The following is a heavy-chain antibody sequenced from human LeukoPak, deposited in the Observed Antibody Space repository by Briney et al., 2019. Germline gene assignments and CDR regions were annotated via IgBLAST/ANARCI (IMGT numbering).Heavy chain of an antibody. V-gene: IGHV3-7*01. CDR3: VRDDDYERDDIWYDALDV. D-gene: IGHD3-22*01. J-gene: IGHJ3*01. CDR2: IRHDGIRQ. CDR1: GFTFSKYW. Sequence: PGGSLRLSCAGSGFTFSKYWMTWVRQAPGKGLEWVANIRHDGIRQNYLDSVEGRFSISRDNAQNSLFLQMNNLRVEDTGIYYCVRDDDYERDDIWYDALDVWGPGTRVTVSS.